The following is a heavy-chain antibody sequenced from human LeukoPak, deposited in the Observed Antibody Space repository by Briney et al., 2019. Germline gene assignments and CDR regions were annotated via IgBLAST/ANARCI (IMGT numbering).Heavy chain of an antibody. CDR1: GCSISSGYY. D-gene: IGHD1-26*01. Sequence: SETLSLTCAVSGCSISSGYYWGWVRQPPGKGLEWIGSIYHSGSTYYNPSLKSRVTISVDTSKNQFSLKLSSVTAADTAVYYCARPIVGATGYFDYWGQGILVTVSS. CDR2: IYHSGST. J-gene: IGHJ4*02. V-gene: IGHV4-38-2*01. CDR3: ARPIVGATGYFDY.